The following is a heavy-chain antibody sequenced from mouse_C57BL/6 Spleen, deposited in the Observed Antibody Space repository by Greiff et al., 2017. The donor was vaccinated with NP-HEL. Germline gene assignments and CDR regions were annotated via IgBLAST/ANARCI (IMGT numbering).Heavy chain of an antibody. D-gene: IGHD1-1*01. CDR3: ARQYYGSSHYYAMDY. CDR2: ISSGGSYT. CDR1: GFTFSSYG. V-gene: IGHV5-6*01. Sequence: EVQGVESGGDLVKPGGSLKLSCAASGFTFSSYGMSWVRQTPDKRLEWVATISSGGSYTYYPDSVKGRFTISRDNAKNTLYLQMSSLKSEDTAMYYCARQYYGSSHYYAMDYWGQGTSVTVSS. J-gene: IGHJ4*01.